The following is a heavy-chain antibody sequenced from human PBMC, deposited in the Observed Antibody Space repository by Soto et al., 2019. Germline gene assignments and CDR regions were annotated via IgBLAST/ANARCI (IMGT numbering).Heavy chain of an antibody. D-gene: IGHD6-19*01. CDR1: GFTFSTYW. J-gene: IGHJ4*02. Sequence: GGSLRLSCVASGFTFSTYWMHWVRQAPGKGLVWVSRINSDGSSTSYADSVKGRFTISRDNTKNTLYVQMNSLTAEDTAVYYCARGSDSSGWWMFDYWGQGTLVTVSS. CDR2: INSDGSST. V-gene: IGHV3-74*01. CDR3: ARGSDSSGWWMFDY.